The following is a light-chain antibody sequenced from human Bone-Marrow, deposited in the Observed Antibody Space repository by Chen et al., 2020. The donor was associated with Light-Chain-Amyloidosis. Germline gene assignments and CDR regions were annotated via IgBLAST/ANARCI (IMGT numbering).Light chain of an antibody. V-gene: IGLV3-21*02. J-gene: IGLJ3*02. Sequence: SYVLTQPSSVSVAPGQTATIACGGNNIGSTSVHWYQQTPGQAPLLVVYDDSDRPSGIPERLAGSTSGTTATLTSSRVEAGDEADYSCQVWDRSSDRPVFGGGTKLTVL. CDR1: NIGSTS. CDR3: QVWDRSSDRPV. CDR2: DDS.